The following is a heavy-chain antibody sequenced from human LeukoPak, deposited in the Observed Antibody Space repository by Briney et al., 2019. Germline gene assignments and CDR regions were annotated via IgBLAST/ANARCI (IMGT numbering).Heavy chain of an antibody. J-gene: IGHJ2*01. V-gene: IGHV3-30*04. CDR2: ISYDGSNK. CDR1: GFTFSNYA. Sequence: PGGSLRLSCAASGFTFSNYAMHWVRRAPIKGLEWVAVISYDGSNKYYADSVKGRFTISRDNAKNSVYLLLNSLTPEDTAVYYCARDLRAGGTWSYGVYFDLWGRGTLVTVSS. CDR3: ARDLRAGGTWSYGVYFDL. D-gene: IGHD4-17*01.